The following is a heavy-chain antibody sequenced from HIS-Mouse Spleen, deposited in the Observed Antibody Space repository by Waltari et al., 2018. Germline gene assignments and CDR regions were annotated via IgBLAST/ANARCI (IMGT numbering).Heavy chain of an antibody. V-gene: IGHV3-30*04. CDR1: GFTFSSYA. J-gene: IGHJ3*02. Sequence: VQPGRSLRLSCAASGFTFSSYAMPWVRQAPGKGLEWVAVISYDGSNKYYADSVKGRFTISRDNSKNTLYLQMNSLRAEDTAVYYCARVGELLNAFDIWGQGTMVTVSS. CDR2: ISYDGSNK. D-gene: IGHD1-26*01. CDR3: ARVGELLNAFDI.